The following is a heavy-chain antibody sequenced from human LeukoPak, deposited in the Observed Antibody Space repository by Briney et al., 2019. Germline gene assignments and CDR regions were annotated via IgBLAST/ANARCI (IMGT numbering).Heavy chain of an antibody. D-gene: IGHD3-22*01. Sequence: SETLSLTCTVSGGSISSSSYYWGWIRQPPGKGLEWIGYIYYSGSTNYNPSLKSRVTISVDTSKNQFSLKLSSVTAADTAVYYCARLSRWSDSSGNDYWGQGTLVTVSS. CDR1: GGSISSSSYY. J-gene: IGHJ4*02. CDR3: ARLSRWSDSSGNDY. V-gene: IGHV4-61*05. CDR2: IYYSGST.